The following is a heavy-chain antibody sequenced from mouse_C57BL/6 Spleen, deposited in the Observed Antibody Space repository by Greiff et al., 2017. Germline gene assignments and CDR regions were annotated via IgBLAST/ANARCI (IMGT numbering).Heavy chain of an antibody. Sequence: EVMLVESGGGLVKPGGSLKLSCAASGFTFSSYAMSWVRQTPEKRLEWVATISDGGSYTYYPDNVKGRFTISRDNAKNNLYLQMSHLKSEDTAMYYCARDCDYYGSSPLDFDVWGTGTTVTVSS. V-gene: IGHV5-4*01. CDR2: ISDGGSYT. D-gene: IGHD1-1*01. J-gene: IGHJ1*03. CDR1: GFTFSSYA. CDR3: ARDCDYYGSSPLDFDV.